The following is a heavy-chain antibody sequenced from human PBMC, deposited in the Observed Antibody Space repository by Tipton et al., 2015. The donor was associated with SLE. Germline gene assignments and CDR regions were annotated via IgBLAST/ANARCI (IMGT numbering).Heavy chain of an antibody. D-gene: IGHD3-3*01. CDR1: GFMFSNYA. CDR3: ARDGVTIPIYRFDP. J-gene: IGHJ5*02. V-gene: IGHV3-23*01. Sequence: SLRLSCAASGFMFSNYAMSWVRQAPGKGLEWVSGISFSGDGTYYADSVNGRFTISRDNSKSTLYLQMSSLRAEDTAMYYCARDGVTIPIYRFDPWGQGTLVTVSS. CDR2: ISFSGDGT.